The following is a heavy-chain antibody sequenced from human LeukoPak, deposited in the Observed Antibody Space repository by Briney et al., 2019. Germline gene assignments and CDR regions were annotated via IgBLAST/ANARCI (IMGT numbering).Heavy chain of an antibody. J-gene: IGHJ3*02. V-gene: IGHV3-21*01. CDR3: ARDLRWHDAFDI. D-gene: IGHD4-23*01. CDR1: GFTFSSYS. CDR2: ISSSSSYI. Sequence: GGSLRLSCAASGFTFSSYSMNWVRQAPGKGLEWVSSISSSSSYIYYADSVKGRFTISRDNAKNSLYLQMNSLRAEDTAVYYCARDLRWHDAFDIWGQGTMVTVSS.